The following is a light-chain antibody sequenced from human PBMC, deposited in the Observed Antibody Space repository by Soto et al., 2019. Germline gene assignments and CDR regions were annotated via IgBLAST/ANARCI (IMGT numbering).Light chain of an antibody. Sequence: ELVMTQSPATLSVSPGERATLSCRASQSVGSNLAWYQQKPGQAPRLLIYGTSTRATGIPARFSGSGSGTEFTLTISSLQSEDFAVYYWQQYNNWPPLTFGGGTKVEIK. CDR1: QSVGSN. V-gene: IGKV3-15*01. CDR3: QQYNNWPPLT. CDR2: GTS. J-gene: IGKJ4*01.